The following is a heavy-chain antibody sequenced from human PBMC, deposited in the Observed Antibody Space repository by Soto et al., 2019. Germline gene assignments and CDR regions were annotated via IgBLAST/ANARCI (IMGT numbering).Heavy chain of an antibody. CDR1: GFTFSSYN. D-gene: IGHD1-26*01. CDR2: ISSSSSTI. Sequence: PGGSLRLSCAASGFTFSSYNMNWVRQAPGKGLEWVSYISSSSSTIYYADSVKGRFTISRDNAKNSLYLQMNSLRAEDTAVYYCARDIVEYVLYYYYMDVWGKGTRVTVSS. J-gene: IGHJ6*03. V-gene: IGHV3-48*01. CDR3: ARDIVEYVLYYYYMDV.